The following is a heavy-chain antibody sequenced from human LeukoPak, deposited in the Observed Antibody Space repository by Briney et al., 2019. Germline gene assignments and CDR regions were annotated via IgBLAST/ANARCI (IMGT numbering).Heavy chain of an antibody. CDR3: ARANYDFWSGYSFYFDY. Sequence: ASVKVSCKASGYTFTSYDINWVRQATGQGLEWMGWMNPNSGNTGYAQKFQGRVTMTRNTSISTAYMELSSLRSEDTAVYYCARANYDFWSGYSFYFDYWGQETLVTVSS. CDR2: MNPNSGNT. CDR1: GYTFTSYD. J-gene: IGHJ4*02. D-gene: IGHD3-3*01. V-gene: IGHV1-8*01.